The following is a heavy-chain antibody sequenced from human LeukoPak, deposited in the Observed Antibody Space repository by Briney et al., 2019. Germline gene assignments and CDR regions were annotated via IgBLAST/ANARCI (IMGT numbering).Heavy chain of an antibody. CDR2: IYHSGST. Sequence: PSETLSLTCTVSGYSISGGYFWGWIRQPPGKGLEWIGYIYHSGSTYYNPSLKSRVTISVDRSKNQFSLKLSSVTAADTAVYYCARELMGYCSSTSCPLGDAFDIWGQGTMVTVSS. D-gene: IGHD2-2*01. J-gene: IGHJ3*02. CDR1: GYSISGGYF. CDR3: ARELMGYCSSTSCPLGDAFDI. V-gene: IGHV4-38-2*02.